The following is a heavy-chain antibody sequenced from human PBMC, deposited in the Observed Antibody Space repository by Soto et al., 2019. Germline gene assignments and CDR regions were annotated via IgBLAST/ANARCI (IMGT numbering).Heavy chain of an antibody. D-gene: IGHD4-17*01. Sequence: QVQLVQSGAEVKKPGSSVKVSCKASGGTFSSYAISWVRQAPGQGLEWMGGIIPIFGTANYAQKFQGRVTSTADESTSTAYMELSSLRYEDTDVYYCARDPLMTTVTTAAYSYYGMDVWGQGTTVTVSS. CDR3: ARDPLMTTVTTAAYSYYGMDV. J-gene: IGHJ6*02. CDR2: IIPIFGTA. V-gene: IGHV1-69*01. CDR1: GGTFSSYA.